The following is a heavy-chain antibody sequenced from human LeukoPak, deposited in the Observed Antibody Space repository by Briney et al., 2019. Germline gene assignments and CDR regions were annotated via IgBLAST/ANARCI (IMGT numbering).Heavy chain of an antibody. CDR2: ISSSSTTI. CDR1: GFTFKTYS. D-gene: IGHD3-10*01. Sequence: GGSLRLSCAPSGFTFKTYSMNWVRQAPGKGLEWLSYISSSSTTIYYADSVKGRFTISRDDAKNSLYLQMNSLRVEDTAVYYCARSSGSLDYWGQGTLVTVSS. V-gene: IGHV3-48*04. CDR3: ARSSGSLDY. J-gene: IGHJ4*02.